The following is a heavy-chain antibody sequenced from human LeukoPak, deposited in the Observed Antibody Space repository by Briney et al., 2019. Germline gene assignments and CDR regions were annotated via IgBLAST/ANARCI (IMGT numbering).Heavy chain of an antibody. D-gene: IGHD3-16*01. CDR3: AGVPTVREGEWFDP. J-gene: IGHJ5*02. V-gene: IGHV3-30*03. CDR1: GLTLSRYG. CDR2: VSYDGSTK. Sequence: PGGSLRLSCAASGLTLSRYGMHWVRQAPGKGLEWVAVVSYDGSTKNYADSVKDRFTISRGNSENTLYLQMSSLRVEDTAVYYCAGVPTVREGEWFDPWGQGTLVTVSS.